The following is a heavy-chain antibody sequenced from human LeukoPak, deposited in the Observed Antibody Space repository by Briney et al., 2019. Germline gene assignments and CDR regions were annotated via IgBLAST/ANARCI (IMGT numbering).Heavy chain of an antibody. CDR3: ARGRGYSQSNWVDP. Sequence: GGSLRLSCAASGFTFSSYGMSWVRQAPGKGLEWVSAISGSGSSTYYADSVKGRFTISRDNSKNTLYLQMNSLRAEDTAVYYCARGRGYSQSNWVDPWGQGTMVTVSA. CDR2: ISGSGSST. D-gene: IGHD5-18*01. V-gene: IGHV3-23*01. CDR1: GFTFSSYG. J-gene: IGHJ5*02.